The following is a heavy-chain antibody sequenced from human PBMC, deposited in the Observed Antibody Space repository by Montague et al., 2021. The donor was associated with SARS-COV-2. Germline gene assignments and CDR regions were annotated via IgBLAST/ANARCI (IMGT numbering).Heavy chain of an antibody. CDR1: GFTFSNYG. V-gene: IGHV3-23*01. J-gene: IGHJ4*02. Sequence: SLRLSCAASGFTFSNYGMSWVRQAPGKGLEWVSRITGSGATTYYADSVKGRFTISRDSSRNTLYLQMNSLRTEDTVVYYCANHPGGGGYWGQGTLVTVSS. D-gene: IGHD3-16*01. CDR3: ANHPGGGGY. CDR2: ITGSGATT.